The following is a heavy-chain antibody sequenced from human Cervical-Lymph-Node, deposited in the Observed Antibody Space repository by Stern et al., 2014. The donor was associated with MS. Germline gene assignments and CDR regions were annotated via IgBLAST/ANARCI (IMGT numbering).Heavy chain of an antibody. V-gene: IGHV1-18*01. Sequence: VQLVQSGAEVRKPGASVKVSCKASGYEFTSFGVSWVRRAPGQGLEWMGWISGYNGYTDYAQKYQGRVVMTTDTSTTTASMELRSLRSDDPAVYYCARGPYCSSTACFTSDYHYYGMDVWGQGTTVTVSS. CDR2: ISGYNGYT. CDR1: GYEFTSFG. CDR3: ARGPYCSSTACFTSDYHYYGMDV. J-gene: IGHJ6*02. D-gene: IGHD2-2*01.